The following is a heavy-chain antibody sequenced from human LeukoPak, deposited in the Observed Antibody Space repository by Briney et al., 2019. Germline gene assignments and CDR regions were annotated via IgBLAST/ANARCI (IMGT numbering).Heavy chain of an antibody. CDR1: GGSISSGGYF. J-gene: IGHJ4*02. V-gene: IGHV4-30-2*01. D-gene: IGHD2-2*01. CDR3: ATLGTVIVEVPPANSTHYFDY. CDR2: IYHTGST. Sequence: SETLSLTCTVSGGSISSGGYFWSWIRQPPGKGLEWIGYIYHTGSTYYNSPLKSRVTISLDRSKSQFSLKLTSVTAADTAVYYCATLGTVIVEVPPANSTHYFDYWGQGSLVTVSS.